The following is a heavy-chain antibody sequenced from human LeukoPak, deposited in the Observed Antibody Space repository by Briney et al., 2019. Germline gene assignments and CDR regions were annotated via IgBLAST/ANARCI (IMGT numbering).Heavy chain of an antibody. CDR3: ARAIYYGTSPFAYYYYYGMDV. CDR2: MNPNSGNT. CDR1: GYTFTSYD. Sequence: ASVKASCKASGYTFTSYDINWVRQATGQGLEWMGWMNPNSGNTGYAQKFQGRVTMTRNTSISTAYMELSSLRSEDTAVYYCARAIYYGTSPFAYYYYYGMDVWGQGTTVTVSS. J-gene: IGHJ6*02. D-gene: IGHD3-10*01. V-gene: IGHV1-8*01.